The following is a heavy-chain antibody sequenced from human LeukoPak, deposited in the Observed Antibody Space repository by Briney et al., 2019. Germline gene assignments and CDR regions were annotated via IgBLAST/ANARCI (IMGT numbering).Heavy chain of an antibody. CDR3: ARRPGVLWFGEFDY. CDR1: GFTFSSYY. V-gene: IGHV4-59*08. J-gene: IGHJ4*02. D-gene: IGHD3-10*01. Sequence: GSLRLSCAASGFTFSSYYWSWIRQPPGKGLEWIGYIYYSGSTNYNPSLKSRVTISVDTSKNQLSLKLSSVTAADTAVYYCARRPGVLWFGEFDYWGQGTLVTVSS. CDR2: IYYSGST.